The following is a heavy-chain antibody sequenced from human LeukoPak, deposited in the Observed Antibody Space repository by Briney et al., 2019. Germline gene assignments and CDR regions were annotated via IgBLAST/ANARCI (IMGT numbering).Heavy chain of an antibody. CDR1: GFMFSTYD. D-gene: IGHD6-13*01. J-gene: IGHJ4*02. CDR2: SGTAGDT. V-gene: IGHV3-13*04. CDR3: TRAYSSNWPFDS. Sequence: GRSLRLSCAASGFMFSTYDMHWVRQVTGRGLEWVSTSGTAGDTYYAGSVKGRFTISREYAKNSLYLQMNSLRADDTALYYCTRAYSSNWPFDSWGQGTLVIVSS.